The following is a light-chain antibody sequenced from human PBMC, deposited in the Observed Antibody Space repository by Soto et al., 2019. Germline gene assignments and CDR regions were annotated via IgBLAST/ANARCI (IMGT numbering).Light chain of an antibody. CDR2: AAS. CDR1: QGIRND. Sequence: IQMTQSPSSLSASVGARVTITCRASQGIRNDLGWYQQKPGKAPKLLIYAASSLQTGIPSRFSGTGSGTDFTLTINSLQPEDIATYYCQKYDRAPFTLGPGTKVDIK. J-gene: IGKJ3*01. CDR3: QKYDRAPFT. V-gene: IGKV1-6*01.